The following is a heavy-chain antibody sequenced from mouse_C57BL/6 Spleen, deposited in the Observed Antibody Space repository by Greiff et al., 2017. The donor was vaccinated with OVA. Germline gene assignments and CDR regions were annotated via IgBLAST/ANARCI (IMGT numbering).Heavy chain of an antibody. D-gene: IGHD2-5*01. CDR3: AEGGYSNYDYYAMDY. J-gene: IGHJ4*01. CDR1: GYAFSSYW. CDR2: IYPGDGDT. Sequence: VQLQESGAELVKPGASVKISCKASGYAFSSYWMNWVKQRPGQGLEWIGQIYPGDGDTNYNGKFKGKATLTADKSSSTAYMQLSSLTSEDSAVYFGAEGGYSNYDYYAMDYWGQGTSVTVSS. V-gene: IGHV1-80*01.